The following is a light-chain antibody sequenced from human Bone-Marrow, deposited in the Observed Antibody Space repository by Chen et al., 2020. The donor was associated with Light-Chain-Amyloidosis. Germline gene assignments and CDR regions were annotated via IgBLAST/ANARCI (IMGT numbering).Light chain of an antibody. V-gene: IGLV1-47*01. CDR2: NDI. J-gene: IGLJ1*01. CDR1: NSNVGTDN. Sequence: QSVLTQPPSASGNPGQRVTLSCSGSNSNVGTDNVYWYQQLPGTAPKLLIYNDILRPSGVPGRISGSKSGTSAFLAIRGLRSEDEADYYCAAWDASLRVYLFGAGTKVTVL. CDR3: AAWDASLRVYL.